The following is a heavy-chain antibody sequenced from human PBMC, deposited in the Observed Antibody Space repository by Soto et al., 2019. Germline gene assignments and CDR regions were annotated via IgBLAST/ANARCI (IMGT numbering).Heavy chain of an antibody. CDR1: GYTLTELS. J-gene: IGHJ6*03. CDR2: FDPEDGET. V-gene: IGHV1-24*01. D-gene: IGHD3-3*01. Sequence: GASVKVSCKVSGYTLTELSMHWVRQAPGKGLEWMGGFDPEDGETIYAQKFQGRVTMTEDTSTDTAYMELSSLRSEDTAVYYCARGFIWVGRIVRFLEWLPKGYYMDVWGKGTTVTVSS. CDR3: ARGFIWVGRIVRFLEWLPKGYYMDV.